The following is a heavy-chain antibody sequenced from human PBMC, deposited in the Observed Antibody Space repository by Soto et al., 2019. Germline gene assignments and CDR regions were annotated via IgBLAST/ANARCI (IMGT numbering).Heavy chain of an antibody. CDR3: SRDRGYTGYDFAY. D-gene: IGHD5-12*01. Sequence: GGSLRLSCAASRFSFRAHGMHWVRQAPGKGLEWVAVISYDGSNSYYADSVKGRFTISRDNANNVLYLQMSSLRPEDTAVYYCSRDRGYTGYDFAYWGQGTLVTVSS. CDR2: ISYDGSNS. V-gene: IGHV3-30*03. J-gene: IGHJ4*02. CDR1: RFSFRAHG.